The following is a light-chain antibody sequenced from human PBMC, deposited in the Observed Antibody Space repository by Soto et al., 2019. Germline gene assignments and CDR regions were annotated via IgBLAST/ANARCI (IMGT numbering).Light chain of an antibody. CDR2: AAS. CDR1: QSISNY. J-gene: IGKJ3*01. CDR3: QQSYSTPFT. V-gene: IGKV1-39*01. Sequence: DIQMTQSPSSLSASVGDSVTITCRASQSISNYLNWYQQKPGKAPKLLVYAASSLQSGVPSRFSGSGSGTNFTLTISSLQPEYFANYYCQQSYSTPFTFGPGTKVDIK.